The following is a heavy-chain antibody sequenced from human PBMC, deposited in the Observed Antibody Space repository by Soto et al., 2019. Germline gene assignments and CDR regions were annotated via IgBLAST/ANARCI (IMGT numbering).Heavy chain of an antibody. CDR3: ARDESGRDFWSGYPFDP. V-gene: IGHV1-69*05. J-gene: IGHJ5*02. Sequence: SVKVSCKASGGTFSSYAISWVRQAPGQGLEWMGGIIPIFGTANYAQKFQGRVTMTTDTSTSTAYMELRSLRSDDTAVYYCARDESGRDFWSGYPFDPWGQGTLVTVSS. D-gene: IGHD3-3*01. CDR2: IIPIFGTA. CDR1: GGTFSSYA.